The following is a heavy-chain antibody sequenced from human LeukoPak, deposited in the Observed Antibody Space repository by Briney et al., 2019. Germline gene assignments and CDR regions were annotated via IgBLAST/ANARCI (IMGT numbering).Heavy chain of an antibody. CDR3: AIPPPRTYHYGMDV. CDR2: IIPIFGTA. J-gene: IGHJ6*02. CDR1: GGTFSSYA. Sequence: SVKVSCKASGGTFSSYAISWVRQAPGQGLEWMGGIIPIFGTANYAQKFQGRVTITADESTSTAYMELSSLRSEDTAVYYCAIPPPRTYHYGMDVWGQGTTVTVSS. V-gene: IGHV1-69*01.